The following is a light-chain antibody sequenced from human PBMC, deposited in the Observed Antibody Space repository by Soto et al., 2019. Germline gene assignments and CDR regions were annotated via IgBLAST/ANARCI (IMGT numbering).Light chain of an antibody. CDR1: QYISNH. CDR2: AAS. V-gene: IGKV1-17*01. Sequence: DIQMTQSPSSLSGSVGDRFTISCRASQYISNHLNWYQQKLGKAPKLLIYAASSLQSGVPSRFSGSGSGTEFTLTISSLQPDDFATYYCQQYNSYSWTFGQGTKVDIK. J-gene: IGKJ1*01. CDR3: QQYNSYSWT.